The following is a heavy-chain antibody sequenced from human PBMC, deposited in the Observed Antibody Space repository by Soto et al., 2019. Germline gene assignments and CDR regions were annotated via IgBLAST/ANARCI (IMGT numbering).Heavy chain of an antibody. J-gene: IGHJ6*03. V-gene: IGHV3-66*04. CDR3: TRHGRGGSNGPDNYYYSMEV. D-gene: IGHD6-13*01. Sequence: GGSLGLSCAAYGVSVSSNYMSWVRQGPGKGLEWVSVIYSGGSTYYADSVKGRFTISRDNSKNTLYLQMNSLRAEDTAVYYCTRHGRGGSNGPDNYYYSMEVWGKGTTVTVSS. CDR2: IYSGGST. CDR1: GVSVSSNY.